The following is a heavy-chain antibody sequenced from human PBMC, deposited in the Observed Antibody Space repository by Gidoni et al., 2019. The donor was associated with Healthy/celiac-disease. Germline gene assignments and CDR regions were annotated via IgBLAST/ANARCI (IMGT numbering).Heavy chain of an antibody. J-gene: IGHJ6*02. D-gene: IGHD2-15*01. CDR2: ISWNSGSI. CDR1: GFHFDDYA. CDR3: AKGLGYCSGGSCYSGRYYYYGMDV. Sequence: EVQLVESGGGLVQPGRSLRLSCAASGFHFDDYAMHWVRQAPGKGLECVSCISWNSGSIGYADSVKGRFTISRDNAKNSLYLQMNGLRAEDTALYYCAKGLGYCSGGSCYSGRYYYYGMDVWGQGTTVTVSS. V-gene: IGHV3-9*01.